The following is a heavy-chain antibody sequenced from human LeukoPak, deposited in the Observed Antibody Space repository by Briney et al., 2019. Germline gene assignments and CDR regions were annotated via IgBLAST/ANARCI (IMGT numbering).Heavy chain of an antibody. CDR2: IYHSGST. CDR1: GGSISSGGYS. CDR3: ASYSSDYPHFDY. V-gene: IGHV4-30-2*01. D-gene: IGHD4-11*01. J-gene: IGHJ4*02. Sequence: SKTLSLTCAVSGGSISSGGYSWSWIRQPPGQGLEWIGYIYHSGSTYYNPSLKSRVTISVDRSKNQFSLKLSSVTAADTAVYYCASYSSDYPHFDYWGQGTLVTVSS.